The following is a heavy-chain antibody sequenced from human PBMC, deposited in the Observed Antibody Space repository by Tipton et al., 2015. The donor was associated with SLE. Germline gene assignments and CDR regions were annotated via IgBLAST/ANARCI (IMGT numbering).Heavy chain of an antibody. D-gene: IGHD3-3*01. CDR1: GGSISSSSSYY. V-gene: IGHV4-39*07. CDR2: IFYSGST. J-gene: IGHJ5*02. Sequence: TLSLTCAVYGGSISSSSSYYWGWVRQPPGKGLEWIGSIFYSGSTHYNPSLKSRVTISIDTSKNQFSLKLNSVTAADTAVYYCARENYDFWSGYGWFDPWGQGTLVTVSS. CDR3: ARENYDFWSGYGWFDP.